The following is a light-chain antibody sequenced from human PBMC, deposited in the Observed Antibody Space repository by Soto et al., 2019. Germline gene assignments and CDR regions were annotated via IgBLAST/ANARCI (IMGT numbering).Light chain of an antibody. CDR3: PQYVISPYT. J-gene: IGKJ2*01. Sequence: EIVLTQSPGTLSLSPGERATLSCRASQSIYINYLAWYQHKPGQAPRLLISGASTRATGIPDRFSGSGSGTDFTLTFSTLDPQVFAVYICPQYVISPYTFGQENNVDIK. V-gene: IGKV3-20*01. CDR2: GAS. CDR1: QSIYINY.